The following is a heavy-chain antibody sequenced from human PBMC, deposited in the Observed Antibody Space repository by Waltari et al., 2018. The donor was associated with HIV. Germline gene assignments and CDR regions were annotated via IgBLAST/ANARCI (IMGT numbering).Heavy chain of an antibody. V-gene: IGHV4-34*02. D-gene: IGHD7-27*01. J-gene: IGHJ6*02. CDR2: SNHSGSI. CDR3: ARGSWGSGMDV. CDR1: GGSFNGYY. Sequence: QVRLQQWGAGLLKPSETLSLTCAVYGGSFNGYYWSWIRQPPGTGLECIGESNHSGSIKYNPSLKSRVIISVDRYKNQFSLKLTSVTAADTALYYCARGSWGSGMDVWGRGTTVIVSS.